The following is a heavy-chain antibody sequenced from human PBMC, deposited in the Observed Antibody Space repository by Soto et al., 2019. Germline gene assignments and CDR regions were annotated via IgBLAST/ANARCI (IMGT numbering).Heavy chain of an antibody. CDR2: ISGAGTYI. Sequence: GGSLRLSCAASGFTFSSYTMNWVRQAPGRGLQWVSAISGAGTYIYYYLDSVKGRFAISRDNAKNSLFLQMNSLRDEDTAIYYCARSLLGPMAFDMWGHGTLVTVSS. J-gene: IGHJ3*02. CDR1: GFTFSSYT. CDR3: ARSLLGPMAFDM. D-gene: IGHD7-27*01. V-gene: IGHV3-21*04.